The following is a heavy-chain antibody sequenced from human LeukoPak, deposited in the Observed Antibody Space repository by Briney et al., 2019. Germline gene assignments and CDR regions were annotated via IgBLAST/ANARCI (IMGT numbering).Heavy chain of an antibody. Sequence: GGSLRLSCAASGFTFSSYGMSWVRQAPGKGLEWVSVIYSGGSTYYADSVKGRFTISRDNSKNTLYLQMNSLRAEDTAVYYCARGVRRRPDAFDIWGQGTMVTVSS. CDR1: GFTFSSYG. V-gene: IGHV3-66*01. J-gene: IGHJ3*02. CDR2: IYSGGST. D-gene: IGHD6-25*01. CDR3: ARGVRRRPDAFDI.